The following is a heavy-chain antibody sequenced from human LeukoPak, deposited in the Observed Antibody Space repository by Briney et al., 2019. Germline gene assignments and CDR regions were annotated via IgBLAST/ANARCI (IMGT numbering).Heavy chain of an antibody. CDR2: ISGSGGST. CDR3: AKSPSKTTVTIVYFQH. J-gene: IGHJ1*01. CDR1: GFTFSSYA. Sequence: GGSLRLTCAASGFTFSSYAMSWVRQAPGKGLEWVSAISGSGGSTYYADSVKGRFTISRDNSKNTLYLQMNSLRAEDTAVYYCAKSPSKTTVTIVYFQHWGQGTLVTVSS. V-gene: IGHV3-23*01. D-gene: IGHD4-17*01.